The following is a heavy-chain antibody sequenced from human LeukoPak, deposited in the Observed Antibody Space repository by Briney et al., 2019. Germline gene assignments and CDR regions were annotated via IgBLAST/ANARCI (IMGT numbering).Heavy chain of an antibody. Sequence: SVKVSCKASGGTFSSYAISWVRQAPGQGLEWMGGIIPIFGTANYAQKFQGRVTITADESTSTAYMELSSLRSEDTAVYYCARAPYSSSHPYYYGMDVWGQGTTVTVSS. CDR1: GGTFSSYA. CDR3: ARAPYSSSHPYYYGMDV. D-gene: IGHD6-6*01. V-gene: IGHV1-69*13. J-gene: IGHJ6*02. CDR2: IIPIFGTA.